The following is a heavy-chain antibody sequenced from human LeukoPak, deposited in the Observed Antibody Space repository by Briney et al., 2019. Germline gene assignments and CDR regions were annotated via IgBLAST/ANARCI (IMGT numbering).Heavy chain of an antibody. CDR1: GFTFSNAW. V-gene: IGHV3-23*01. Sequence: PGGSLRLSCAASGFTFSNAWMSWVRQAPGKGLEWVSSISNSGGTTYYADSVKGRFTISRDNSKNTLYLQMNVLRAEDTAVYYCARGMNIVAVPPHNHAFDIRGQGTMVTVSS. J-gene: IGHJ3*02. CDR3: ARGMNIVAVPPHNHAFDI. CDR2: ISNSGGTT. D-gene: IGHD2-2*01.